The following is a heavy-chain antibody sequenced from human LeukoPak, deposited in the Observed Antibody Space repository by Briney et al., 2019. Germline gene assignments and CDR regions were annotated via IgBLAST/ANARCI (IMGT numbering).Heavy chain of an antibody. CDR2: INPNTGYT. CDR1: VYTFTAYY. CDR3: ASGGVTVTGKTIDY. J-gene: IGHJ4*02. D-gene: IGHD6-19*01. Sequence: GASVTVSFTASVYTFTAYYMHWVRQAPGQGLEWMGWINPNTGYTNYAQNFQGRVTLTRVTSIVTLHMELSSLRSDDTAVYYCASGGVTVTGKTIDYWGQGTLVTVPS. V-gene: IGHV1-2*02.